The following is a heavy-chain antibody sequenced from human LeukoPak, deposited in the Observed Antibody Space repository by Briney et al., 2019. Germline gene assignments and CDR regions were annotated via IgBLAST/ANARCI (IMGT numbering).Heavy chain of an antibody. CDR2: IYPGDSDT. V-gene: IGHV5-51*01. CDR1: GYSFTSYW. J-gene: IGHJ4*02. D-gene: IGHD4-17*01. Sequence: GESLKISCKGFGYSFTSYWIAWVRHMPGKGLEWMGIIYPGDSDTRYSPSFQGQVTISADKSVSTAYLQWSSLKASDSAIYYCARRGATSEGYDYWGQGTLVTVSS. CDR3: ARRGATSEGYDY.